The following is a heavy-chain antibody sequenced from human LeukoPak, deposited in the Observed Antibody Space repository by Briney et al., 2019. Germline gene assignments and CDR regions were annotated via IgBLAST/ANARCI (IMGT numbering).Heavy chain of an antibody. CDR3: ARDLGSYYGSGSYYNYFDY. J-gene: IGHJ4*02. V-gene: IGHV4-4*07. CDR1: GGSISSYY. CDR2: IYTSGST. Sequence: SETLSLTXTVSGGSISSYYWSWIRQPAGKGMEWIGRIYTSGSTNYNPSLKSRVTMSVDTSKNQFSLKLSSVTAADTAVYYCARDLGSYYGSGSYYNYFDYWGQGTLVTVSS. D-gene: IGHD3-10*01.